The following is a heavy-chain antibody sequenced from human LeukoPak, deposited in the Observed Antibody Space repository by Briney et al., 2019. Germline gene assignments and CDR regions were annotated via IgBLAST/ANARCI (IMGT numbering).Heavy chain of an antibody. D-gene: IGHD5-24*01. J-gene: IGHJ4*02. V-gene: IGHV3-11*01. CDR2: ISSSGSTI. CDR3: ARDPGRWLQFRFFDY. Sequence: GGSLRLSCAASAFTFSDYYMSWIRQAPGKGLEWVSYISSSGSTIYYADAVKGQVTISRDSAKNSLYLQMNSLRAEDTAVYYFARDPGRWLQFRFFDYWGQGTLVTVSS. CDR1: AFTFSDYY.